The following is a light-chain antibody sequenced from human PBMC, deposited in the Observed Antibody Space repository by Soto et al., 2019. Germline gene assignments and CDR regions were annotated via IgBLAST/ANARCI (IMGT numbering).Light chain of an antibody. J-gene: IGLJ1*01. CDR1: SNDVGGYNY. V-gene: IGLV2-14*01. CDR2: DVT. CDR3: SSYTGSSTPYA. Sequence: QSALTQPASVSGSPGQSIAISCTGTSNDVGGYNYVSWYQQHPVNAPQLIIYDVTNRLSGFSDRFSGSKSGNTASLTISGLQAEDEADYYCSSYTGSSTPYAFGTGTKVTVL.